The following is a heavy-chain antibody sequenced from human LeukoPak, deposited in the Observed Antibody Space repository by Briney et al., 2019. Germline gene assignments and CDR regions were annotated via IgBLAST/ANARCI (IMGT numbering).Heavy chain of an antibody. D-gene: IGHD3-22*01. CDR2: IGQDGSEK. J-gene: IGHJ4*02. CDR1: GFTFSSFW. V-gene: IGHV3-7*01. CDR3: ARGSTYYDSSGQVPFDY. Sequence: GGSLRLSCAASGFTFSSFWMSWVRQVPGKGLEWVANIGQDGSEKHYVDSVKGRFTISRDNAKNLLYLQMNSLRAEDTAVYYCARGSTYYDSSGQVPFDYWGQGTLVTVSS.